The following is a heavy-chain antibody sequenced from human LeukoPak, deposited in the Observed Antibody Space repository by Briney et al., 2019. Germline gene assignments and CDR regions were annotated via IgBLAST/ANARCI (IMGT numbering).Heavy chain of an antibody. CDR3: ARVSKDCTNGVCCDY. D-gene: IGHD2-8*01. J-gene: IGHJ4*02. Sequence: GGSLRLSCAASGFTFSNYAMKWVRQAPGKGLEWVSSISSSSGYIYYADSVKGRFIISRDNAKNSLYLQMNSLRAEDTAVYYCARVSKDCTNGVCCDYWGQGTPVTVSS. CDR2: ISSSSGYI. V-gene: IGHV3-21*01. CDR1: GFTFSNYA.